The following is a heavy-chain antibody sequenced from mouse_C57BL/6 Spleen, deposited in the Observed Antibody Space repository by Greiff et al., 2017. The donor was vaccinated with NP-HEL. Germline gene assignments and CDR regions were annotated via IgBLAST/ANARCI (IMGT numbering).Heavy chain of an antibody. CDR1: GYTFTDYE. D-gene: IGHD1-1*01. Sequence: QVQLKQSGAELVRPGASVTLSCKASGYTFTDYEMHWVKQTPVHGLEWIGAIDPETGGTAYNQKFKGKAILTADKSSSTAYMELRSLTSEDSAVYYCTRRKATTVVSSPVAYWGQGTLVTVSA. J-gene: IGHJ3*01. CDR3: TRRKATTVVSSPVAY. CDR2: IDPETGGT. V-gene: IGHV1-15*01.